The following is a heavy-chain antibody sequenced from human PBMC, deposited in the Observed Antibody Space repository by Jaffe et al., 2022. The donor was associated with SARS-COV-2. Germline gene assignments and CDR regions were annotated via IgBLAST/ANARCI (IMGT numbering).Heavy chain of an antibody. CDR3: MRGHYGDYD. D-gene: IGHD4-17*01. J-gene: IGHJ4*02. CDR2: ISDGGDAI. CDR1: GFTFNSYA. V-gene: IGHV3-23*01. Sequence: EVRLLESGGGLVQPGGSLRLSCAASGFTFNSYAMGWVRQAPGKGPEWVSGISDGGDAIGYADSVKGRFSISRDNSRNTMTLLMNSLGVEDSALYYCMRGHYGDYDWGQGTLVTVSS.